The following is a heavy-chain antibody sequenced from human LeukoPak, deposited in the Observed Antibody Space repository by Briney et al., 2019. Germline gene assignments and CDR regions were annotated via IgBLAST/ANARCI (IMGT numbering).Heavy chain of an antibody. D-gene: IGHD1-26*01. V-gene: IGHV3-23*01. CDR2: ISGSAGST. CDR1: NFTFSDYA. J-gene: IGHJ4*02. Sequence: GGSLRLSCVGSNFTFSDYAMSWVRQAPGKGPEWVSAISGSAGSTNYADSVKGRFTISRDNFKNTLYLQMNSPRVEDTAVYYCARTGSSRFDYWGQGTLVTVSS. CDR3: ARTGSSRFDY.